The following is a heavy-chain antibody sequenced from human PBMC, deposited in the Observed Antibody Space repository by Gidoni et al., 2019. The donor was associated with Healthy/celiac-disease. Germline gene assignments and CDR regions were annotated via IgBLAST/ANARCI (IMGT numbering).Heavy chain of an antibody. Sequence: EVQLVESGGGLVQPGGSLRLSCAASGFTFSSYDMHWVRQATGKGLEWVSAIGTAGDTYYPGSVKGRFTISRENAKNSLYLQMNSLRAGDTAVYYCARADYDILTGQGFFDYWGQGTLVTVSS. V-gene: IGHV3-13*01. CDR3: ARADYDILTGQGFFDY. J-gene: IGHJ4*02. CDR2: IGTAGDT. CDR1: GFTFSSYD. D-gene: IGHD3-9*01.